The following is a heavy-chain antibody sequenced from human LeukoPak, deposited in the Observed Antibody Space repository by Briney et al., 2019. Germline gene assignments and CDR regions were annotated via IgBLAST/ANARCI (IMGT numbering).Heavy chain of an antibody. CDR1: GYTFTGYY. D-gene: IGHD2-2*01. CDR3: ARRVPAGPYSYYGMDV. CDR2: INPNSGGT. Sequence: GASVKVSCKASGYTFTGYYMHWVRQAPGQGLEWMGWINPNSGGTNYAQKFQGRVTMTRDTSISTAYMELSRLRSDDTAVYYCARRVPAGPYSYYGMDVWGQGTTVTVSS. J-gene: IGHJ6*02. V-gene: IGHV1-2*02.